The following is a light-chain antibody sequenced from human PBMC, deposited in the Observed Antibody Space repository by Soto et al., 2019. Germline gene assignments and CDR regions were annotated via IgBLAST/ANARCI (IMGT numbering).Light chain of an antibody. Sequence: DIQLTQTPSSLSASVGDRVTITCRATQGISYFVAWYQQKPGKVPKLLIHGASTLQSGVPSRFTGSGSGKEFFLSISSRQPEDVGIYYGQRYHSAPPTFGHGTRVDIK. CDR2: GAS. CDR3: QRYHSAPPT. V-gene: IGKV1-27*01. CDR1: QGISYF. J-gene: IGKJ1*01.